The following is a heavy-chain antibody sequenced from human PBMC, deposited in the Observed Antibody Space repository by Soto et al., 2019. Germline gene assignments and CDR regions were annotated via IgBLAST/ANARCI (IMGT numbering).Heavy chain of an antibody. CDR3: VGGGYLQNPGSDA. V-gene: IGHV3-30*04. CDR1: GFSFGSHA. J-gene: IGHJ5*02. D-gene: IGHD5-18*01. Sequence: QVQLLESGGGVVQPGTSLRLSCAASGFSFGSHAMHWVRQAPGEGLQWVAVISYHGVNKYYTDSVRGRFTVSRDNSKNTVYLHVDSLRSEDTCVYHCVGGGYLQNPGSDAWGQGTLVTVSS. CDR2: ISYHGVNK.